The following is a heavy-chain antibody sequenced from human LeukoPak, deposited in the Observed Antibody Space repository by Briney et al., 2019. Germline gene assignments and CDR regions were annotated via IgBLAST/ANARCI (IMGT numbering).Heavy chain of an antibody. CDR3: GRPTKYWLVRGNGVDV. J-gene: IGHJ6*02. D-gene: IGHD6-19*01. CDR2: IDAGGGDT. Sequence: PGASQRLSCAASGFTFTSYAMTWVRQAPGKGLEWVSSIDAGGGDTYHSDSVKGRFTISRDNSMNTLYLQMNSLRADDTAVYYCGRPTKYWLVRGNGVDVWGQGTTVTVSS. V-gene: IGHV3-23*01. CDR1: GFTFTSYA.